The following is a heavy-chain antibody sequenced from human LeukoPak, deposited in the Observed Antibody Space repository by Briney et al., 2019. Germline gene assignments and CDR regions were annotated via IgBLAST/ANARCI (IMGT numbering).Heavy chain of an antibody. J-gene: IGHJ4*02. V-gene: IGHV4-59*01. CDR2: LYYSGVT. D-gene: IGHD4-17*01. Sequence: PSETLSLTCTVSGDSISGYYWGWIRKPPGKGLEWISYLYYSGVTNYNPSLKSRVTTLVDTSKNQFSLNLSSVTAADTAVYYCARMYGRAFDLWGQGTLVTASS. CDR1: GDSISGYY. CDR3: ARMYGRAFDL.